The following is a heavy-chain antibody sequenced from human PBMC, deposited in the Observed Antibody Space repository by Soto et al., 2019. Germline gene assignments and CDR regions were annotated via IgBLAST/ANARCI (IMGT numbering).Heavy chain of an antibody. V-gene: IGHV4-34*01. Sequence: KTSETLSLTCAVYGGSFSGYYWSWIRQPPGKGLEWIGEINHSGSTNYNPSLKSRVTISVDTSKNQFSLKLSSVTAADTAVYYCARTYYYDSSGIDYWGQGTLVTVSS. D-gene: IGHD3-22*01. J-gene: IGHJ4*02. CDR2: INHSGST. CDR3: ARTYYYDSSGIDY. CDR1: GGSFSGYY.